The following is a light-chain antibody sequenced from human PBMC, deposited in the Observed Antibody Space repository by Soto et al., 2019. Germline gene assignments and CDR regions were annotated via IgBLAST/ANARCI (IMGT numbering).Light chain of an antibody. J-gene: IGLJ2*01. CDR2: EVR. V-gene: IGLV2-14*01. Sequence: QSALTQPASVSGSPGQSITISCAGTMRDVGAYNLVSWYQQHPGRAPQLIIYEVRNRPSGISFRFSGSKSGNTASLTISGLEAEDEADYYCSSYTTKSSLIFGGGTKVTVL. CDR3: SSYTTKSSLI. CDR1: MRDVGAYNL.